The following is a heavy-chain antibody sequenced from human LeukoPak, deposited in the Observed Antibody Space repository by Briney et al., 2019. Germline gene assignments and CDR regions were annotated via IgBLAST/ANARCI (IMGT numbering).Heavy chain of an antibody. CDR2: ISYDGSNK. V-gene: IGHV3-30*04. CDR3: ARDVDFPDGSGSPGSYFDY. Sequence: GGSLRLSCAASGFTFSSYAMHWVRQAPGKGLEWVAVISYDGSNKYYADSVKGRFTISRDNSKNTLYLQMNSLRAEDTAVYYCARDVDFPDGSGSPGSYFDYWGQGTLVTVSS. D-gene: IGHD3-10*01. J-gene: IGHJ4*02. CDR1: GFTFSSYA.